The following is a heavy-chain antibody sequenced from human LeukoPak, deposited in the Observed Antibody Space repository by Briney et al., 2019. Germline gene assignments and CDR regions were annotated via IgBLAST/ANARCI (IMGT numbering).Heavy chain of an antibody. V-gene: IGHV4-4*07. CDR1: GGSISSYY. CDR3: ARDVIAAAGIPGWFDP. CDR2: IYTSAST. Sequence: SETLSLTCTVSGGSISSYYWSWIRQPAGKGLECIGRIYTSASTNYNPSLKSRVTMSVDTSKNQFSLKLSSVTAADTAVYYCARDVIAAAGIPGWFDPWGQGTLVTVSS. J-gene: IGHJ5*02. D-gene: IGHD6-13*01.